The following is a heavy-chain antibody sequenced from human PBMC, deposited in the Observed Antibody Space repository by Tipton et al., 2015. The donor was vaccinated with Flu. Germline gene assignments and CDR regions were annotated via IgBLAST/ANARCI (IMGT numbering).Heavy chain of an antibody. CDR2: IGYSGGED. CDR1: GISFSYSW. Sequence: SLRLSCVASGISFSYSWMAWVRQAPGKGLEWVAEIGYSGGEDFYVDSVRGRFTISRDNARNTVYLQMNSLRAEDTAVYYCARDPTFGALDYWGQGTLVTVSS. CDR3: ARDPTFGALDY. J-gene: IGHJ4*02. D-gene: IGHD1-26*01. V-gene: IGHV3-7*01.